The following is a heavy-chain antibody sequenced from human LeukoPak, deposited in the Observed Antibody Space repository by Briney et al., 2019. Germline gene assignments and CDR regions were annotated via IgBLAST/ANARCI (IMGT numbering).Heavy chain of an antibody. V-gene: IGHV4-61*02. CDR3: ARDAAGRWLQRGSYFDY. CDR1: GGSISSGSYY. D-gene: IGHD5-24*01. Sequence: PSQTLSLTCTVSGGSISSGSYYWSWIRQPAGKGLGWIGRIYTSGSTNYNPSLKSRVTISVDTSKNQFSLKLSSVTAADTAVYYGARDAAGRWLQRGSYFDYWGQGTLVTVSS. CDR2: IYTSGST. J-gene: IGHJ4*02.